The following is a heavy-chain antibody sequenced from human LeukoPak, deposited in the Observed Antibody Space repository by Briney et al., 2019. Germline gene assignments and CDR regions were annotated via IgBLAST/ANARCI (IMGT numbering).Heavy chain of an antibody. Sequence: HPGGSLRLSCAASGFTVSSNYMSWVRQAPGKGLEWVSVIYSGGSTYYADSVKGRFTISRDNSKNTLYLQMNSLRAEDTAVYYCARDAPPDYGGNSDAFDIWGQGTMVTVSS. CDR2: IYSGGST. V-gene: IGHV3-66*01. CDR3: ARDAPPDYGGNSDAFDI. J-gene: IGHJ3*02. CDR1: GFTVSSNY. D-gene: IGHD4-23*01.